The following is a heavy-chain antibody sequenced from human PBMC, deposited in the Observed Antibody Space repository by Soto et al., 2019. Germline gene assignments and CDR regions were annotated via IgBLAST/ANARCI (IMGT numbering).Heavy chain of an antibody. CDR2: VYHTGST. CDR3: ATLPPRIIVVGLPITS. Sequence: SQTLSLTCVVSPGSLSSSHWWSWVRQSQGTGLEWIGEVYHTGSTKCYPSLKNRVTISLDKSNNQFALNLKSVTAADTALYYRATLPPRIIVVGLPITSWGQVTMVT. D-gene: IGHD2-15*01. CDR1: PGSLSSSHW. V-gene: IGHV4-4*02. J-gene: IGHJ4*02.